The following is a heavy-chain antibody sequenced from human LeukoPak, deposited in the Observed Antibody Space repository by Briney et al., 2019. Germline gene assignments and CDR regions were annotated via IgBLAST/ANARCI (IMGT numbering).Heavy chain of an antibody. J-gene: IGHJ4*02. D-gene: IGHD2-2*01. CDR2: ISSNGGST. CDR1: GFTFSNYA. V-gene: IGHV3-64*01. Sequence: GGSLRLSCAASGFTFSNYAMYWVRQAPGKGLEYVSAISSNGGSTYYANSVKGRFTISRDNSKNTLYLQMSSLRAEDMAVYYCARYRCSSTSCFVDYWGQGTLVTVSS. CDR3: ARYRCSSTSCFVDY.